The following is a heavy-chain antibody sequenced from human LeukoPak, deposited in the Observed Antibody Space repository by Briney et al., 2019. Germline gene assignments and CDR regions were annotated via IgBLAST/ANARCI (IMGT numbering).Heavy chain of an antibody. D-gene: IGHD1-26*01. V-gene: IGHV4-59*01. J-gene: IGHJ4*02. CDR2: FSYSGSP. Sequence: ASEPLSLTCTVSGGSMSSYYWSWLRQPPGKGLEGIGYFSYSGSPKYNPSLKSRVNISVDTSKNQFSLDLRSVTAADTAVYYCARIRVGATFDFWGQGTLVTVSS. CDR3: ARIRVGATFDF. CDR1: GGSMSSYY.